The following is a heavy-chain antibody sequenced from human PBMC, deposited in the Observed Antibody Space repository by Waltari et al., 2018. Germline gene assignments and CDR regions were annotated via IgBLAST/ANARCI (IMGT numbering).Heavy chain of an antibody. D-gene: IGHD3-22*01. V-gene: IGHV4-59*01. J-gene: IGHJ4*02. Sequence: QVQLQESGPGLVKPSETLSLTCTVSGGSISSYYWSWIRQPPGKGLEWIGYIYYSGSTNYNPSLKSRVTISVDTSKNQFSLKLSSVTAADTAVYYCARGLTDDYYDSSGYYFDYWGQGTLVTVSS. CDR2: IYYSGST. CDR3: ARGLTDDYYDSSGYYFDY. CDR1: GGSISSYY.